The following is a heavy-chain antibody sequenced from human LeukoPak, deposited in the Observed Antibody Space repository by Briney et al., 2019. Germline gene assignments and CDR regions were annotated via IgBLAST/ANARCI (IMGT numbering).Heavy chain of an antibody. CDR2: SDGSST. V-gene: IGHV3-74*01. CDR3: ASLFVVVPAATQEDSDY. Sequence: SDGSSTSYADSVKGRFTISRDNAKNTLYLQMNSLRAEDTAVYYCASLFVVVPAATQEDSDYWGQGTLVTVSS. D-gene: IGHD2-2*01. J-gene: IGHJ4*02.